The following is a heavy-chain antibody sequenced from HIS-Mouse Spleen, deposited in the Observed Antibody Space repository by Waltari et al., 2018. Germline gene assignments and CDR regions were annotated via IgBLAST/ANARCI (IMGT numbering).Heavy chain of an antibody. CDR1: GGSISSRRYY. V-gene: IGHV4-39*07. D-gene: IGHD6-13*01. Sequence: QLQLQESGPGLVKPSEPLSLTCTVCGGSISSRRYYWGWIRQPPRKGLEWIGSIYYSGRTYNNPSLKSRVTISVDTSKNQFSLKLSSVTAADTAVYYCAREIPYSSSWYDWYFDLWGRGTLVTVSS. J-gene: IGHJ2*01. CDR2: IYYSGRT. CDR3: AREIPYSSSWYDWYFDL.